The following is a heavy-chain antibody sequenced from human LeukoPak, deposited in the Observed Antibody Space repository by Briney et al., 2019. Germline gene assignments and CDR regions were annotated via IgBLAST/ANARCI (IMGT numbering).Heavy chain of an antibody. CDR2: IYSSGTT. V-gene: IGHV4-39*07. CDR1: ADSISISTYY. CDR3: ARVLAAAGNNWFDP. J-gene: IGHJ5*02. Sequence: SETLSLTCTVSADSISISTYYWGWVRQPPGKGLEWIGSIYSSGTTYYNPSLKSQLTISLDTSKNQFSLKLTSVTAADTAVYYCARVLAAAGNNWFDPWGQGTLVTVSS. D-gene: IGHD6-13*01.